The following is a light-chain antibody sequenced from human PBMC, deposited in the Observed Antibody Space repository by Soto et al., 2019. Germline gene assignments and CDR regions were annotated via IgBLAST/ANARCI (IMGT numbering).Light chain of an antibody. V-gene: IGLV2-23*02. CDR2: EVS. CDR3: CSYAGSSTFHYV. Sequence: QSVLTQPASVSGSPGQSITLSCTGTSSDVGSYNLVSWYQQHPGKAPKLMIYEVSKRPSGVSNRCSGSKSGNTASLTISGLQAEDEADYYCCSYAGSSTFHYVFGTGTKLTVL. CDR1: SSDVGSYNL. J-gene: IGLJ1*01.